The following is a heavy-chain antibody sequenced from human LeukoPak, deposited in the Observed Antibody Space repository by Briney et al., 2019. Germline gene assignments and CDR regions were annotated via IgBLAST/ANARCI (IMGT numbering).Heavy chain of an antibody. CDR1: GGSFSGYY. V-gene: IGHV4-34*01. D-gene: IGHD4-11*01. CDR3: ARDDYSKTSNWFDP. CDR2: INHSGST. J-gene: IGHJ5*02. Sequence: TSETLSLTCAVYGGSFSGYYWSWIRQPPGKGLEWIGEINHSGSTNYNPSLKSRVTISVDTSKNQFSLKLSSVSAADTAVYYCARDDYSKTSNWFDPWGQGTLVTVSS.